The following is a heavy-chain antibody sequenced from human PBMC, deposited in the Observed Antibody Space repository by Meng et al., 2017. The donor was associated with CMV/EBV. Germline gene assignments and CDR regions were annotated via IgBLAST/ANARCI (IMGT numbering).Heavy chain of an antibody. CDR2: ISGSGGST. Sequence: FSSYAMSWVRQAPGKGLEWVSAISGSGGSTYYADSVKGRFTISRDNSKNTLYLQMNSLRAEDTAVYYCAKDRSALLWFGELFEFDYWGQGTLVTVSS. CDR1: FSSYA. V-gene: IGHV3-23*01. J-gene: IGHJ4*02. D-gene: IGHD3-10*01. CDR3: AKDRSALLWFGELFEFDY.